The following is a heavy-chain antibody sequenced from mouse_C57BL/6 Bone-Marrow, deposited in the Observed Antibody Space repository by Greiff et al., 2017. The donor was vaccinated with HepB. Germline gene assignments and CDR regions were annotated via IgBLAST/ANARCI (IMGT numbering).Heavy chain of an antibody. V-gene: IGHV8-8*01. Sequence: QVTLKESGPGILQPSQTLSLTCSFSGFSLSTFGMGVGWIRQPSGKGLEWLAHIWWDDDKYYNPALKSRLTISTDTSKNQVFLKIANVDTADTATYYCARIPNYYGSRWFAYWGQGTLVTVSA. CDR2: IWWDDDK. J-gene: IGHJ3*01. CDR1: GFSLSTFGMG. CDR3: ARIPNYYGSRWFAY. D-gene: IGHD1-1*01.